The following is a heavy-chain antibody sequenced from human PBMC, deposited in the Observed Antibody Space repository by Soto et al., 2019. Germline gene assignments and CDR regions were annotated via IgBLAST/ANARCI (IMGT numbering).Heavy chain of an antibody. Sequence: EAQLVESGGGLIQPGGSLRLSCAASGFAVNVNYMTWVRQAPGKGLEWVSFIYTDGRTFYVDSVKGRFTISRDDSENTVYLQMNSLRVEDTAVYYCARDPAVTTDYGLDVWGQGTTVTVSS. D-gene: IGHD4-17*01. CDR2: IYTDGRT. CDR1: GFAVNVNY. J-gene: IGHJ6*02. V-gene: IGHV3-53*01. CDR3: ARDPAVTTDYGLDV.